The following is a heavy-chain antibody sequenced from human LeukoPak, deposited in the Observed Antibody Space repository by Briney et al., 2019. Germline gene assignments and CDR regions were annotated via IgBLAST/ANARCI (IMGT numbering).Heavy chain of an antibody. J-gene: IGHJ4*02. D-gene: IGHD3-9*01. CDR3: ARDIGIRYFDWLLNY. CDR1: GYTFSGYY. CDR2: INPNSGGT. V-gene: IGHV1-2*02. Sequence: ASVKVSCKASGYTFSGYYMHWVRQAPGQGLEWMGWINPNSGGTNYAQKFQGRVTMTRDTSISTAYMELSRLRSDDTAVYYCARDIGIRYFDWLLNYWGQGTLVTVSS.